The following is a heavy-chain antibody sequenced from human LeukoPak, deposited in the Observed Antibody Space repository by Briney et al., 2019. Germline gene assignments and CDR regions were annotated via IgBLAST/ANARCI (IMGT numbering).Heavy chain of an antibody. V-gene: IGHV4-61*01. CDR1: GGSVSSGSYY. J-gene: IGHJ6*02. CDR2: IYYSGST. Sequence: SETLSLTCTVSGGSVSSGSYYWSWIRQPPGKGLEWIGYIYYSGSTNYNPSLKSRVTISVDTSKNQFSLELSSVIAADTAVYYCARDSRGFHADPRRVEYYYYGMDVWGQGTTVTVSS. D-gene: IGHD2-15*01. CDR3: ARDSRGFHADPRRVEYYYYGMDV.